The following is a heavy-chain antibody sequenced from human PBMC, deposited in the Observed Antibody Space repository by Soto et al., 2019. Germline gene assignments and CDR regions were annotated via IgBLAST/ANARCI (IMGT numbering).Heavy chain of an antibody. Sequence: QLQLVQSGAEVKKTGSSVTVSCKALGNTFTYRYLHWVRQAPGQALEWMGWITPFSGDVHYAQKLPERVTITSDRSINTAYMQMSSLRSEDTAMYFCASGGAGSGPFTWELPDHWGQGTLVTVSS. J-gene: IGHJ4*02. V-gene: IGHV1-45*02. CDR1: GNTFTYRY. D-gene: IGHD1-26*01. CDR3: ASGGAGSGPFTWELPDH. CDR2: ITPFSGDV.